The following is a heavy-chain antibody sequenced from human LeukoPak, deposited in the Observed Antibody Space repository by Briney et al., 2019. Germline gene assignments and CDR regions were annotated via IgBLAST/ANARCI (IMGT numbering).Heavy chain of an antibody. CDR3: ARGGNYWDAFDI. CDR2: IFYTGTT. J-gene: IGHJ3*02. D-gene: IGHD1-26*01. Sequence: SETLSLTCTVSGGSISSYYWSWIRQPPGKGLEWIGYIFYTGTTSYNPSLKSRVTMSVDTSNNQFSLKVTSVTAADTAVYFCARGGNYWDAFDIWGQGTMVTVSS. V-gene: IGHV4-59*12. CDR1: GGSISSYY.